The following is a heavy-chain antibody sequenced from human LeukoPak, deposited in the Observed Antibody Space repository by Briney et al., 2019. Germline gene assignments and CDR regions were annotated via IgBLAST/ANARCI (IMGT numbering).Heavy chain of an antibody. CDR1: GFTFSSYW. D-gene: IGHD3-10*01. CDR2: INQDRSEK. CDR3: ARFDGSGSGAFDI. J-gene: IGHJ3*02. Sequence: TGGSLRLSCAAAGFTFSSYWMSWVRQAPGKGLEWVANINQDRSEKYYVDSVKGRFTLSRDNAKNSLYLQMNSLRAEDTAVYYCARFDGSGSGAFDIWGQGTMVTVSS. V-gene: IGHV3-7*01.